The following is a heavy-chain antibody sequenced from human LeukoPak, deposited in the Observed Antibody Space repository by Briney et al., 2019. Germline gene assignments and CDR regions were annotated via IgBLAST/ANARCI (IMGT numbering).Heavy chain of an antibody. CDR2: ISSSSSYI. CDR1: GFTFNIFA. Sequence: GGSLRLSCAASGFTFNIFAMNWVRQAPGRGLEWVSSISSSSSYIYYADSVEGRFTISRDNAENSLYLQMNSLRTEDTAVYYCARYFDSSGYSPHLDYWGQGTLVTVSS. D-gene: IGHD3-22*01. J-gene: IGHJ4*02. CDR3: ARYFDSSGYSPHLDY. V-gene: IGHV3-21*01.